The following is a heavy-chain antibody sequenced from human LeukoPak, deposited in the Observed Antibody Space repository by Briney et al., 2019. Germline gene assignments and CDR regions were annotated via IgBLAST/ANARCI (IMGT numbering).Heavy chain of an antibody. CDR3: ATAPSVFGVIWQHGFDY. Sequence: GGSLRLSCAASGFTVSSNYMSWVRQAPGKGLEWVSAIYSDGDTYYADSVKGRFTISRDNSKNTLYLQMNTLRVEDTAVYYCATAPSVFGVIWQHGFDYWGQGTLVTVSS. CDR1: GFTVSSNY. J-gene: IGHJ4*02. CDR2: IYSDGDT. D-gene: IGHD3-3*01. V-gene: IGHV3-66*01.